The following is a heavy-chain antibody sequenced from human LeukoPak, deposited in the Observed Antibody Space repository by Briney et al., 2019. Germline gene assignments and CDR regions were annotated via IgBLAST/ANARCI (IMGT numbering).Heavy chain of an antibody. CDR1: GFTFSSYA. J-gene: IGHJ6*03. D-gene: IGHD3-16*01. CDR2: ISSNGGST. V-gene: IGHV3-64*01. Sequence: GGSLRLSCAASGFTFSSYAMHWVRQAPGKGLEYVSAISSNGGSTYYANSVKGRFTISRDNAKNSLYLQMNSLRAEDTAVYYCARRFGAARDDYMDVWGKGTTVTVSS. CDR3: ARRFGAARDDYMDV.